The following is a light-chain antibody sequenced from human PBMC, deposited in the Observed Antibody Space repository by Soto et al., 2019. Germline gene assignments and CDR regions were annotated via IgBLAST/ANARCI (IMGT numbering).Light chain of an antibody. J-gene: IGKJ1*01. V-gene: IGKV3-20*01. CDR2: TAS. CDR1: EGVASNY. Sequence: EIVLTQSPGTLSLSPGDSVALSCRASEGVASNYLAWYQQKRGQAPRLLIYTASSRATGITYRFSGSGSGTDFTLTISRLAPEDSSEYYFQQYGSSPWTLGQGTNVEIK. CDR3: QQYGSSPWT.